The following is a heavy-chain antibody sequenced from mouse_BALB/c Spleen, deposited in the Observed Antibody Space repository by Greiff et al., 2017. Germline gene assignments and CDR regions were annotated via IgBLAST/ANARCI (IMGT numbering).Heavy chain of an antibody. CDR2: INPDSSTI. D-gene: IGHD1-1*01. Sequence: EVKLMESGGGLVQPGGSLKLSCAASGFDFSRYWMSWVRQAPGKGLEWIGEINPDSSTINYTPSLKDKFIISRDNAKNTLYLQMSKVRSEDTALYYCARPGTYYGSYYYAMDYWGQGTSVTVSS. CDR1: GFDFSRYW. CDR3: ARPGTYYGSYYYAMDY. V-gene: IGHV4-1*02. J-gene: IGHJ4*01.